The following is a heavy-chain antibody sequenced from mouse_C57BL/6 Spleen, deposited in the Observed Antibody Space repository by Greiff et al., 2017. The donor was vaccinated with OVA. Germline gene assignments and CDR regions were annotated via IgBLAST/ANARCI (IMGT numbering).Heavy chain of an antibody. CDR1: GYTFTSYW. J-gene: IGHJ2*01. D-gene: IGHD1-1*01. V-gene: IGHV1-52*01. Sequence: QVQLKQPGAELVRPGSSVKLSCKASGYTFTSYWMHWVKQRPIQGLEWIGNIDPSDSETHYNQKFKDKATLTVDKSSSTAYMQLSSLTSEDSAVYYCARGRGTTVVAFDYWGLGTTLTVSS. CDR3: ARGRGTTVVAFDY. CDR2: IDPSDSET.